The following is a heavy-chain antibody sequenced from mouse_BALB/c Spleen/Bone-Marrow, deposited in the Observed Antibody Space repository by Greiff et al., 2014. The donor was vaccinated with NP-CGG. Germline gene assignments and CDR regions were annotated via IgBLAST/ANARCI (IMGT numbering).Heavy chain of an antibody. V-gene: IGHV1-4*02. Sequence: VQLQQSAAELARPGASVKMSCKTSGYTFTYYTMHWVKQRPGQGLEWIAYINPSSGYTDYNQKFKDKTTLTTDKSSSTAYSQLSSLTSEDSAVYYCVRENYDYDGDAMDYWGQGTSVTVSS. D-gene: IGHD2-4*01. CDR3: VRENYDYDGDAMDY. CDR1: GYTFTYYT. J-gene: IGHJ4*01. CDR2: INPSSGYT.